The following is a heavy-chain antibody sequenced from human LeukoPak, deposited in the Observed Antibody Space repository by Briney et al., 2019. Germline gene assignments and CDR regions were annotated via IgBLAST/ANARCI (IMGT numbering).Heavy chain of an antibody. CDR1: GGSISSYY. CDR3: ARGPEGCSSTSCRNWFDP. CDR2: IYTSGST. V-gene: IGHV4-4*07. J-gene: IGHJ5*02. D-gene: IGHD2-2*01. Sequence: SETLSLTCTVSGGSISSYYWSWIRQPAGKGLEWIGRIYTSGSTNYNPSLKSRVTMSVDTSKNQFSLKLSSVTAADTAVYYCARGPEGCSSTSCRNWFDPWGQGTLVTVSS.